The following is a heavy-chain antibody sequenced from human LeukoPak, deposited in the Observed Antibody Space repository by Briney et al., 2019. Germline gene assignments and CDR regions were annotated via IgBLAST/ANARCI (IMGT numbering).Heavy chain of an antibody. CDR1: GGSISSYY. J-gene: IGHJ4*02. Sequence: SETLSLTCTVSGGSISSYYWSWIRQPPGKGLEWIGYIYYSGSTNYNPSLKSRVTISVDTSKNQFSLKLSSVTAAHTAVYYCARVGVGATPYFDYWGQGTLVTVSS. CDR3: ARVGVGATPYFDY. V-gene: IGHV4-59*01. CDR2: IYYSGST. D-gene: IGHD1-26*01.